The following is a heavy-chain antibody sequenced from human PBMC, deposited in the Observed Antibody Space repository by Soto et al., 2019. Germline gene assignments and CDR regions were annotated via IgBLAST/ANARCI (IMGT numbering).Heavy chain of an antibody. CDR2: IHYRRRT. CDR1: GGSSGGYY. Sequence: PSETLSLTCAVYGGSSGGYYWSCIRQPPGKGRESIGGIHYRRRTYYNPPFKSRVTISIEPSKNQFSLKLSSVTATDTAVYYCARQRTTVVTQAYFDHWAQGALVTVSS. J-gene: IGHJ4*02. D-gene: IGHD2-21*02. V-gene: IGHV4-34*01. CDR3: ARQRTTVVTQAYFDH.